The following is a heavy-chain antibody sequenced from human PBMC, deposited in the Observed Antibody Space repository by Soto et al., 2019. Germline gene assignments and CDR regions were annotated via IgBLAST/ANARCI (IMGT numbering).Heavy chain of an antibody. J-gene: IGHJ4*02. CDR2: IIPIFGTA. V-gene: IGHV1-69*06. D-gene: IGHD6-13*01. Sequence: QVQLVQSGAEVKKPGSSVKVSCKASGGTFSSYAISWVRQAPGQGLEWMGGIIPIFGTANYAQKFQGRVTITADKSTSTAYMELSSLRSEDTAVYYCARDATNIAYCSSWYVHFDYWGQGTLVTVSS. CDR1: GGTFSSYA. CDR3: ARDATNIAYCSSWYVHFDY.